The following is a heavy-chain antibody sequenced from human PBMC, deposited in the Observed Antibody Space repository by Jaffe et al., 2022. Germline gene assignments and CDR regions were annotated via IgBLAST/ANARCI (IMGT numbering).Heavy chain of an antibody. Sequence: QVQLVESGGGVVQPGGSLRLSCAASGFTFRAYGMQWVRQAPGKGLEWVAFSQNDESNKYYADSVKGRFTISRDNSKDTLFLQMNSLRDDDTATYYCVKDREPYCSGGNCYNNWFGSWGQGTLVTVSS. CDR1: GFTFRAYG. V-gene: IGHV3-30*02. D-gene: IGHD2-15*01. CDR2: SQNDESNK. CDR3: VKDREPYCSGGNCYNNWFGS. J-gene: IGHJ5*01.